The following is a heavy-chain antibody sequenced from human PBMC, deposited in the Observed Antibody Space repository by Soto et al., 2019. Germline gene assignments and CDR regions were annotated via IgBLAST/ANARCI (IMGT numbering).Heavy chain of an antibody. J-gene: IGHJ5*02. CDR2: IYHSGST. Sequence: QLQLQESGSGLVKPSQTLSLTCSVSGGTITSGRSSWNWIRQSPGKGLEWIAYIYHSGSTYYNPSLKSRVTFSVDRSENQFSLKLTSVTAADTAVYYCVRESVASGPNYFDTWGPGTLVTVSS. CDR1: GGTITSGRSS. D-gene: IGHD6-6*01. CDR3: VRESVASGPNYFDT. V-gene: IGHV4-30-2*06.